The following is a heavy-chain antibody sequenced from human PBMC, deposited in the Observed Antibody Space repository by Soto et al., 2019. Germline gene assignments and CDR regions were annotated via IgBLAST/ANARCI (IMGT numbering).Heavy chain of an antibody. Sequence: SVKVSGKASGGTFSSYAISWVRQAPGQGLEWMGGIIPIFGTANYAQKFQGRVTITADESTSTAYMELSSLRSEDTAVYYCARDLWSGYYYYGMDVWGQVTTVTVSS. D-gene: IGHD3-3*01. CDR1: GGTFSSYA. CDR2: IIPIFGTA. CDR3: ARDLWSGYYYYGMDV. J-gene: IGHJ6*02. V-gene: IGHV1-69*13.